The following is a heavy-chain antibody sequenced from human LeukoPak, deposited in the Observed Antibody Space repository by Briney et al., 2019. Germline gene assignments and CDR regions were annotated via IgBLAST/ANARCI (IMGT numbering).Heavy chain of an antibody. Sequence: PGGSLRLSCAASRFTFSSYWMSWVRQAPGKGLEWVANIKQDGSEKYYVDSVKGRFTISRDNAKNSLYLQMNSLRAEDTAVYYCARDSTGRLGIAARGTGYWGQGTLVTVSS. V-gene: IGHV3-7*01. D-gene: IGHD6-6*01. CDR1: RFTFSSYW. J-gene: IGHJ4*02. CDR3: ARDSTGRLGIAARGTGY. CDR2: IKQDGSEK.